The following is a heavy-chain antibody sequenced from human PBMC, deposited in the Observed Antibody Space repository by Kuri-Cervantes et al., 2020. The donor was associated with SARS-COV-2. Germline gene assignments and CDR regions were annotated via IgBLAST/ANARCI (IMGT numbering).Heavy chain of an antibody. Sequence: GGSLRLSCAASGFTFSSYAMSWVRQAPGKGLEWVSSISSSSSYIYYADSVKGRFTISRDNAKNSLYLQMNSLRAEDTAVYYCAKDPNGIVVVVAAIDSWGQGTLVTVSS. J-gene: IGHJ4*02. V-gene: IGHV3-21*01. CDR3: AKDPNGIVVVVAAIDS. D-gene: IGHD2-15*01. CDR1: GFTFSSYA. CDR2: ISSSSSYI.